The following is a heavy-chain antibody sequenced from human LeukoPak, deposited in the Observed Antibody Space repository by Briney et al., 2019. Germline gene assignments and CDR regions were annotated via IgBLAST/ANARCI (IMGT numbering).Heavy chain of an antibody. Sequence: WETLSLTCTVSGGSISIYYWSWIRLPPGKGLEWIGYVYNSENTNYNPSLKSRATISADTSKNQFSLKLNSVTAADTAAYYCVRDRELHYWGRGILVTVSS. D-gene: IGHD1-26*01. CDR3: VRDRELHY. J-gene: IGHJ4*02. CDR1: GGSISIYY. CDR2: VYNSENT. V-gene: IGHV4-59*01.